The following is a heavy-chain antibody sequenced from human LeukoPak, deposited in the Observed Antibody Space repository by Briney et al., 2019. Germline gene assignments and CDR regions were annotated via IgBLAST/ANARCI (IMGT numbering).Heavy chain of an antibody. Sequence: GGSLRLSCAASGFTFSNAWMSWVRQAPGKGLEWVGRIKSKTDGGTTDYAAPVKGRFTISRDDSKNTLYLQMNSLKTEDTAVYYCTTDRYSQYYFDHWGQGTLVTVSS. D-gene: IGHD5-12*01. V-gene: IGHV3-15*01. CDR2: IKSKTDGGTT. CDR1: GFTFSNAW. J-gene: IGHJ4*02. CDR3: TTDRYSQYYFDH.